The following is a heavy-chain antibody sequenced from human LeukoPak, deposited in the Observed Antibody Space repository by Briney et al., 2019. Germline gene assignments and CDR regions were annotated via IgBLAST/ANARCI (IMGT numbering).Heavy chain of an antibody. CDR3: AKAGTQQWLLFVGVY. CDR1: GFTFSTYG. J-gene: IGHJ4*02. Sequence: GGSLRLSCAASGFTFSTYGMLWVRQARGQGPEWVALIRYDGSNKYYADSVKGRFTISRDNSKNTLYLQMNSLRVEDTAMYYCAKAGTQQWLLFVGVYWGQGALVTVSS. D-gene: IGHD6-19*01. CDR2: IRYDGSNK. V-gene: IGHV3-30*02.